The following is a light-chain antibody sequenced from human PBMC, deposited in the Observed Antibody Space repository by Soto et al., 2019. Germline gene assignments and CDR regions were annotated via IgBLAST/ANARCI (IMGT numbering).Light chain of an antibody. J-gene: IGKJ5*01. V-gene: IGKV3-20*01. CDR3: QQYGSSPIT. CDR1: QTVSSNY. CDR2: GAS. Sequence: DILLTQSQDTMSLSPGERATLSCRASQTVSSNYLAWCQQRPGQAPRLLIYGASTRAAGIPVSFSVSGSGTDFTLTISRLEPEDFAGYYCQQYGSSPITFGQGTRLE.